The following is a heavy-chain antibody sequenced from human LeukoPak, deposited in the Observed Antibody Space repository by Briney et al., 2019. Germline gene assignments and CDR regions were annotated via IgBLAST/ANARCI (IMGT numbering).Heavy chain of an antibody. V-gene: IGHV5-51*01. J-gene: IGHJ4*02. D-gene: IGHD2-15*01. CDR3: ARRVVVASTSLGDFDY. Sequence: GESLQISCKGSGYSFSSYWIGWVRQQPGKGLEWMGIIYPGDSDTRYSPSFQGLVTISADKSISTTYLQWRSLKTSDTAMFFCARRVVVASTSLGDFDYWGQGTLVTVSS. CDR1: GYSFSSYW. CDR2: IYPGDSDT.